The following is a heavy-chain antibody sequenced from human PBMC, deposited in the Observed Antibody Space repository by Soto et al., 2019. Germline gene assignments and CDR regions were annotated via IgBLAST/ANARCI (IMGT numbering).Heavy chain of an antibody. D-gene: IGHD2-21*02. J-gene: IGHJ5*02. CDR2: IFSSGST. Sequence: SETLSLTCTVSGGSITDYSWVWIRQPAGKGLEWIGRIFSSGSTNYSPSPKGRITMSLDTSKNQFSLKLNSATATDTAVYFCARDQGVVVTADNWFDPWGQGILVTVS. CDR1: GGSITDYS. V-gene: IGHV4-4*07. CDR3: ARDQGVVVTADNWFDP.